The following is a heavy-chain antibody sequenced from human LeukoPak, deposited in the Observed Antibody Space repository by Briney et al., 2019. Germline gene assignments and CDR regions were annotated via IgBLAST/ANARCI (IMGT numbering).Heavy chain of an antibody. Sequence: GGSLTLSCPTSGCTFHSYAISWVRQAPCRGLAWVSRLSGSGGGSDYADSVKGRLTISRDNSMNELYLHMNRLRNDGTDGYYFSKDAMATVTYFDYWGQGSLVTVSS. CDR2: LSGSGGGS. V-gene: IGHV3-23*01. CDR1: GCTFHSYA. D-gene: IGHD4-17*01. J-gene: IGHJ4*02. CDR3: SKDAMATVTYFDY.